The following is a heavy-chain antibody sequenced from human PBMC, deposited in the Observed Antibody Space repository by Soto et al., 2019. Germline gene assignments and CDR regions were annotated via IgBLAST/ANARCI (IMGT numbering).Heavy chain of an antibody. J-gene: IGHJ4*02. Sequence: ASVKVSCKASGYSLTSYYMHWVRQAPGQGLEWMGITNPSDGSTNYAQKFQGRVTMTSDTSTSTVYMEMSSLTSEDTAMYYCARSYVTSRPIDFWGQGXLVTVYS. CDR2: TNPSDGST. D-gene: IGHD3-10*02. CDR1: GYSLTSYY. CDR3: ARSYVTSRPIDF. V-gene: IGHV1-46*01.